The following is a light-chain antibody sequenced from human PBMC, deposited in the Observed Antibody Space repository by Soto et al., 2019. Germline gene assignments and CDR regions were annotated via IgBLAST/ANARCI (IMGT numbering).Light chain of an antibody. Sequence: QSALTQPPSVSGAPGQRVTISCTGSSSNIGAGYDVQCYQQLPGTAPNLLMYGNTNRPSGVPDRFSGSKSGTSASLAITGFQAEDEADYYCQSYDSSLTALYVFGTGTKVTVL. CDR2: GNT. CDR1: SSNIGAGYD. J-gene: IGLJ1*01. CDR3: QSYDSSLTALYV. V-gene: IGLV1-40*01.